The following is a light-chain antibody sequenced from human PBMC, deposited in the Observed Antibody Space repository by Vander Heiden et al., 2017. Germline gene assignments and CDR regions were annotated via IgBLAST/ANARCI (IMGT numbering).Light chain of an antibody. V-gene: IGKV3-15*01. CDR3: QQYDKWPPVT. Sequence: EIVMTQSPATLSVSLGDRATLSCRASQRIGPNLAWYQQKPGQAPRLLIYGASSRPTCIPARFSGSGSGIDFTLTISSLQSEDIAIYYCQQYDKWPPVTFGQGTKLEIK. CDR1: QRIGPN. J-gene: IGKJ2*01. CDR2: GAS.